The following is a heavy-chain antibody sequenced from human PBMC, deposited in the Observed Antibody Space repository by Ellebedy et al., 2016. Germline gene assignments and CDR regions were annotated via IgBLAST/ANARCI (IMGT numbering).Heavy chain of an antibody. D-gene: IGHD3-10*01. V-gene: IGHV3-21*01. CDR3: ARGQSEGYGSGSYPYGMDV. Sequence: GESLKISXAASGFTFSSYSMNWVRQAPGKGLEWVSSISSSSSYIYYADSVKGRFTISRDNAKNSLYLQMNSLRAEDTAVYYCARGQSEGYGSGSYPYGMDVWGQGTMVTVSS. CDR1: GFTFSSYS. J-gene: IGHJ6*02. CDR2: ISSSSSYI.